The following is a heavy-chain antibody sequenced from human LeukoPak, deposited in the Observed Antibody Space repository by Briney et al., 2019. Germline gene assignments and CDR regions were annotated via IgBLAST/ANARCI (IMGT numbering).Heavy chain of an antibody. Sequence: PGGSLRLSCAASGFTVSSNYMSWVRQAPGKGLEWVSVIYSGGSTYYADSVKGRFTTSRDNSKNTLYLQMNSLRAEDTAVYYCAKDVAATSWGAFDIWGQGTMVTVSS. CDR2: IYSGGST. CDR1: GFTVSSNY. CDR3: AKDVAATSWGAFDI. V-gene: IGHV3-53*01. J-gene: IGHJ3*02. D-gene: IGHD6-19*01.